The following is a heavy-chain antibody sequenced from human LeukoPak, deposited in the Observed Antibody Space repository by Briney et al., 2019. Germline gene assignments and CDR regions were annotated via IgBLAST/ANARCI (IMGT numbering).Heavy chain of an antibody. V-gene: IGHV3-30*04. CDR2: ISYDGSNK. J-gene: IGHJ4*02. D-gene: IGHD6-6*01. Sequence: GGSLRLSCAASGFTFSSYAMSWVRQAPGKGLEWVAVISYDGSNKYYADSVKGRFTISRDNSKNTLYLQMNSLRAEDTAVYYCARETRSSFGYFDYWGQGTLVTVSS. CDR1: GFTFSSYA. CDR3: ARETRSSFGYFDY.